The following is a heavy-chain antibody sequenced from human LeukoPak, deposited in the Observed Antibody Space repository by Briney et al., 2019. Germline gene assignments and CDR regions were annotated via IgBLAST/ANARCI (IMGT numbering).Heavy chain of an antibody. J-gene: IGHJ6*03. Sequence: GGSLRLSCAASGFTFDDYAMHWVRQASGKGLEWVSHITWDGGSTHYADSVEGRFTISRDNRENSLYLQMNSLRPEDTALYYCAKDRAARGRGNYFYMDVWGKGTTVTVSS. V-gene: IGHV3-43D*03. D-gene: IGHD2/OR15-2a*01. CDR1: GFTFDDYA. CDR3: AKDRAARGRGNYFYMDV. CDR2: ITWDGGST.